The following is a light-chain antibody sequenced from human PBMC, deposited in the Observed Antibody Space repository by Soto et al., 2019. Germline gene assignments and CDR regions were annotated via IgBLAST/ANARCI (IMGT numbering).Light chain of an antibody. CDR1: QGISSW. J-gene: IGKJ4*01. Sequence: DIQMTQSPSSVSASVGDRVTITCRASQGISSWVAWYQQKPGKAPNLLIYAASSLQSGVPSRFSGSGSGTEFTLTISSLQPEDFATYYCQQADTFPLTFGEGTKVEI. V-gene: IGKV1-12*01. CDR3: QQADTFPLT. CDR2: AAS.